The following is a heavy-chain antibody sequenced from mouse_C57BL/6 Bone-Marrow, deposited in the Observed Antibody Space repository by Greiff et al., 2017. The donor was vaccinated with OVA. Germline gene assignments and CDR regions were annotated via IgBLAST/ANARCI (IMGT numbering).Heavy chain of an antibody. V-gene: IGHV1-55*01. CDR2: IYPGSGST. CDR3: ARPPHYYGSSYGYFDY. D-gene: IGHD1-1*01. J-gene: IGHJ2*01. Sequence: QVQLQQPGAELVKPGASVKMSCKASGYTFTSYWITWVKQRPGQGLEWIGDIYPGSGSTNYNEKFKSKATLSVDTSSSTAYMQLSSLTSEDSAVYYCARPPHYYGSSYGYFDYWGQGTTLTVSS. CDR1: GYTFTSYW.